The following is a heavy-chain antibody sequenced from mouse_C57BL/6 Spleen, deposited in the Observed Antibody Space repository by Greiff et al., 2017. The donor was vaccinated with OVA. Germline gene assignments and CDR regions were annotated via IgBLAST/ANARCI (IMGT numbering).Heavy chain of an antibody. D-gene: IGHD2-2*01. J-gene: IGHJ3*01. Sequence: VQLQQSGAELVRPGASVTLSFNSSGYTFTDYEMHWVKQTPVHGLEWIGAIDPETGGTAYNQKFKGKAILTADKSSSTAYMELRSLTSEDSAVYYCTRGGYWFAYWGQGTLVTVSA. CDR3: TRGGYWFAY. CDR2: IDPETGGT. V-gene: IGHV1-15*01. CDR1: GYTFTDYE.